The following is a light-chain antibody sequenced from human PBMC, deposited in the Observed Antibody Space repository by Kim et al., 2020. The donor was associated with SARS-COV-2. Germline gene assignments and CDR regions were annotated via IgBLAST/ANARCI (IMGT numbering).Light chain of an antibody. CDR2: SAS. J-gene: IGKJ1*01. CDR3: QRYYNALWT. CDR1: QGISNY. V-gene: IGKV1-27*01. Sequence: DSQMTQSPSSLSASVGDRVTITCRASQGISNYFAWYQQKPGKAPKFLIYSASALQVGVPSRFSGSGSGTDFTLTISNLQPEDVATYYCQRYYNALWTFFPGTKVDIK.